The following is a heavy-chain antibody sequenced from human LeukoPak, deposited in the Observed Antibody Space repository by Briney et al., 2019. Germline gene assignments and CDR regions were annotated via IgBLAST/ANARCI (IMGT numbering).Heavy chain of an antibody. V-gene: IGHV3-23*01. J-gene: IGHJ4*02. CDR1: GFIFRSDA. D-gene: IGHD3-22*01. CDR2: ISGSGGST. CDR3: AKDLWAMIVVVITN. Sequence: GGSLRLSCAASGFIFRSDAMSWVRQAPGKGLEWVSAISGSGGSTYYADSVKGRFTISRDNFKNTLFLQMNSLRAEDTAVYYCAKDLWAMIVVVITNWGQGTLVTVSS.